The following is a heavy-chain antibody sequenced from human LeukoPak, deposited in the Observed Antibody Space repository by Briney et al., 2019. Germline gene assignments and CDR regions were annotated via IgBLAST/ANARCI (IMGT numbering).Heavy chain of an antibody. J-gene: IGHJ6*02. CDR1: GGFFSGYY. CDR3: ARGSSGSYYRGYYYYGMDV. D-gene: IGHD3-10*01. CDR2: INNSGST. Sequence: SETLSLTCAVYGGFFSGYYWSWIRQPPGKGLEWIGEINNSGSTNYNPSLKSRVTISVDTSKNQFSLKLSSVTAADTAVYYCARGSSGSYYRGYYYYGMDVWGQGTTVTVSS. V-gene: IGHV4-34*01.